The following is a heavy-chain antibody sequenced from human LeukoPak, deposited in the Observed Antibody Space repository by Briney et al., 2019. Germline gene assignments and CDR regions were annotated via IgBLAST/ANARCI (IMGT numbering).Heavy chain of an antibody. J-gene: IGHJ6*02. CDR2: ISWNSGSI. CDR3: AKESRYYYGMDV. D-gene: IGHD2-2*01. V-gene: IGHV3-9*01. CDR1: GFTLDDYA. Sequence: PGGSLRLSCAASGFTLDDYAMHWVRQAPREGLGWVSGISWNSGSIGYADSVKGRFTISRDNAKNSLYLQMNSLRAEDTALYYCAKESRYYYGMDVWGQGTTVTVSS.